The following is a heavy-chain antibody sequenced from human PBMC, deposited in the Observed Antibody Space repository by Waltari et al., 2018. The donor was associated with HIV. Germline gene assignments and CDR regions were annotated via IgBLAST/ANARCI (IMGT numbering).Heavy chain of an antibody. CDR1: GGSISSVGSS. CDR3: ARYCTSTSCYRGAFDI. J-gene: IGHJ3*02. Sequence: QVQLQESGPGLVKPSQTLSLTCTVSGGSISSVGSSWSWIRQPPGKGLEWIGYIYYTGNTYYNPSLKSRITISVDTSKNQLSLNLTSVTAADTAVYYCARYCTSTSCYRGAFDIWGQGTLVTVSS. D-gene: IGHD2-2*01. V-gene: IGHV4-31*03. CDR2: IYYTGNT.